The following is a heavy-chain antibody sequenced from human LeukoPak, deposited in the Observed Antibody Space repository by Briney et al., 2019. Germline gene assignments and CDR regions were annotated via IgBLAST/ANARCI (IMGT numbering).Heavy chain of an antibody. CDR2: ISGSGGST. CDR3: TSNIAAAGPFDY. V-gene: IGHV3-23*01. CDR1: GFTFSSYA. Sequence: GGSLRLSCAASGFTFSSYAMSWVRQAPGKGLEWVSAISGSGGSTYYADSVKGRFTISRDNSKNTLYLQMNSLRAEDTAVYYCTSNIAAAGPFDYWGQGTLVTVSS. D-gene: IGHD6-13*01. J-gene: IGHJ4*02.